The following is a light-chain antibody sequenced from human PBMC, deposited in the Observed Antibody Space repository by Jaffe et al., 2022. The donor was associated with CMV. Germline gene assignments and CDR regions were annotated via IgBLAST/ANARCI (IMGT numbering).Light chain of an antibody. Sequence: YELTQPPSVSVSPGQTASITCSGDKLGDKYACWYQQKPGQSPMLVIYQDNKRPAGIPERFSGSNSGNTATLTISGTQTADEADYYCQTWDSPTVAVFGGGTKLTVL. V-gene: IGLV3-1*01. CDR2: QDN. CDR1: KLGDKY. CDR3: QTWDSPTVAV. J-gene: IGLJ2*01.